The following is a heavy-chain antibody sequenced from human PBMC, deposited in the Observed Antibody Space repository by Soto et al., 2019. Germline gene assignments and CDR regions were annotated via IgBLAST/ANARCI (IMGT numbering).Heavy chain of an antibody. Sequence: QVQLVQSGAEVKKPGASVKISCTASGYTVTTHYMHWVRQAPGRGLEWMGAINPGSGAAKYTQTFQDRVTMTRDTSTNTVYMEMSALRSEDTAVFYCARGGEVGVAGSAAFEMWGQGTMVTVSS. CDR3: ARGGEVGVAGSAAFEM. CDR1: GYTVTTHY. V-gene: IGHV1-46*01. J-gene: IGHJ3*02. CDR2: INPGSGAA. D-gene: IGHD3-3*01.